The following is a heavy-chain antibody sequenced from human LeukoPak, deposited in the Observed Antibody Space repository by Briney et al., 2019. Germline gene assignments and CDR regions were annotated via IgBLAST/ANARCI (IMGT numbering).Heavy chain of an antibody. CDR1: GFTFTSSA. J-gene: IGHJ4*02. CDR2: IVVGSGNT. V-gene: IGHV1-58*02. CDR3: AADDILTGRDY. Sequence: GASVKVSCKASGFTFTSSAMQWVRQARGQRLEWIGWIVVGSGNTNYAQKFQERVAITRDMSISTAYMELSSLRSEDTAVYYCAADDILTGRDYWGQGTLVTVSS. D-gene: IGHD3-9*01.